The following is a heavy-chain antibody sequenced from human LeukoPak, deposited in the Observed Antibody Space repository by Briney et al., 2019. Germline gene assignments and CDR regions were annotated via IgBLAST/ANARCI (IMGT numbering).Heavy chain of an antibody. Sequence: GGSLRLSCAASGFTVSLYYMTWVRQAPGKGLEWVSVIYSGGPTYYADSVKGRFTISRDNSKNTLYLQMNSLRAEDTAVYYCGFGYYYYGMDVWGQGTTVTVSS. J-gene: IGHJ6*02. CDR2: IYSGGPT. CDR1: GFTVSLYY. CDR3: GFGYYYYGMDV. V-gene: IGHV3-53*01. D-gene: IGHD3-16*01.